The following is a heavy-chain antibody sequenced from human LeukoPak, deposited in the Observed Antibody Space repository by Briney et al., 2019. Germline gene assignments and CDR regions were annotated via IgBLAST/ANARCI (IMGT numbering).Heavy chain of an antibody. CDR1: GFTFSSYG. D-gene: IGHD5-18*01. CDR3: AKERDTAMVTVDY. Sequence: GGSLRLSCAASGFTFSSYGMYWVRQAPGKGQEWVAFIRNAGSNKYYADSVKGRFTISRDNSKTTLYLQMNSLRADDTALYYCAKERDTAMVTVDYWGQGTLVTVSS. J-gene: IGHJ4*02. V-gene: IGHV3-30*02. CDR2: IRNAGSNK.